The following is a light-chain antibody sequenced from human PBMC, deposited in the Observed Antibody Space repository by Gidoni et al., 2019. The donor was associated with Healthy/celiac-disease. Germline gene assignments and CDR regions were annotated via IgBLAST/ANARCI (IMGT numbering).Light chain of an antibody. CDR2: WAS. CDR3: QQYYSTPWT. CDR1: QSVLYSSNNKHY. V-gene: IGKV4-1*01. Sequence: DIVMTQSPDSLAVSLGERATINCKSSQSVLYSSNNKHYLAWYQQQPGQPPKLLIYWASTRESGVPDRFSGSGSVTDFTLTISSRQADDVAVYYCQQYYSTPWTFGQGTKVEIK. J-gene: IGKJ1*01.